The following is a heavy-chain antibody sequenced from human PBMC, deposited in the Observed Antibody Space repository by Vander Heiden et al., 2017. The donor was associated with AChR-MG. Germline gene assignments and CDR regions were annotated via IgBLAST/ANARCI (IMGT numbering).Heavy chain of an antibody. Sequence: QVQLVQSGAEVKKPGSSVKVSCKASGGTFSSYAISWVGKAPGQGLEWMGGIIPIFGTANYAQKFQGGVTITADESTSTAYMELSSLRSEDTAVYYCARGGEELRYFDWLSYQYYFDYWGQGTLVTVSS. V-gene: IGHV1-69*01. CDR1: GGTFSSYA. J-gene: IGHJ4*02. D-gene: IGHD3-9*01. CDR2: IIPIFGTA. CDR3: ARGGEELRYFDWLSYQYYFDY.